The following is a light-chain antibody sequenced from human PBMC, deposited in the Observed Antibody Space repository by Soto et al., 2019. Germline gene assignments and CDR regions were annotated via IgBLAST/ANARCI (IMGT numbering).Light chain of an antibody. Sequence: QSALTQPASVSGSPGQSITISCTGISSDGDDYKDVSWYQQHPGKAPKLMIYEVTYRHSGVSNRFAGSKSGNTASLTISGLQAEDEADYYCSSYTSTSTVFGTGTKVTVL. CDR3: SSYTSTSTV. CDR1: SSDGDDYKD. V-gene: IGLV2-14*01. CDR2: EVT. J-gene: IGLJ1*01.